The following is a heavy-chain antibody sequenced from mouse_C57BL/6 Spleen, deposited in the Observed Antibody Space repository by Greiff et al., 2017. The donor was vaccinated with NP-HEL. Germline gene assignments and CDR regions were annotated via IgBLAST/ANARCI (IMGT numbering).Heavy chain of an antibody. D-gene: IGHD2-5*01. J-gene: IGHJ1*03. CDR3: ARVPYYSSYWYFDV. CDR1: GFTFSDYY. Sequence: EVMLVESEGGLVQPGSSMKLSCTASGFTFSDYYMAWVRQVPEKGLEWVANINYDGSSTYYLDSLKSRFIISRDNAKNILYLQMSSLKSEDTATYYCARVPYYSSYWYFDVWGTGTTVTVSS. V-gene: IGHV5-16*01. CDR2: INYDGSST.